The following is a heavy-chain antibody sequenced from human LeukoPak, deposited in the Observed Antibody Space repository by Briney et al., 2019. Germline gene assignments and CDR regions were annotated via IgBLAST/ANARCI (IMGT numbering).Heavy chain of an antibody. J-gene: IGHJ6*02. Sequence: PGGSLRLSCAASGFTFSSYAMSWVRQAPGKGLEWVSAISGSGGSTYYADSVKGRFTISRDNSKNTLYVQMNSLRAEDTAVYYCARGYSYGYVPFYYYYGMDVWGQGTTVTVSS. CDR1: GFTFSSYA. CDR3: ARGYSYGYVPFYYYYGMDV. V-gene: IGHV3-23*01. D-gene: IGHD5-18*01. CDR2: ISGSGGST.